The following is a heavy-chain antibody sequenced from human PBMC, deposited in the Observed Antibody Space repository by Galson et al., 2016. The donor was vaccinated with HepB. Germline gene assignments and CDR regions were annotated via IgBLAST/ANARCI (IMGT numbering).Heavy chain of an antibody. D-gene: IGHD2-15*01. CDR2: FYTSGST. J-gene: IGHJ3*02. CDR1: GDSISSGSHY. CDR3: ARCSADSCLPRDVAYDI. Sequence: TLSLTCSVSGDSISSGSHYWSWIRQPAGKGLEWIGRFYTSGSTDYNPSLKSRVIISADTSKNQFSLKLSSVTSADTAVYYCARCSADSCLPRDVAYDIWGQGTMVTVSS. V-gene: IGHV4-61*02.